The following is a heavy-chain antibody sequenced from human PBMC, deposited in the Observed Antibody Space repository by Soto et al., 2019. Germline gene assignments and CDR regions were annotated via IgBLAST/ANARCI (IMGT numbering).Heavy chain of an antibody. CDR2: INAGNGNT. J-gene: IGHJ5*02. CDR3: ARDHGDT. CDR1: GYTFTSYA. V-gene: IGHV1-3*01. D-gene: IGHD2-21*01. Sequence: ASVKVSCKASGYTFTSYAMHWVRQAPGQGLEWMGWINAGNGNTKYSQKFQGRVTITRDTSASTAYMELRSLRSDDTAVYYCARDHGDTWGQGTLVTVSS.